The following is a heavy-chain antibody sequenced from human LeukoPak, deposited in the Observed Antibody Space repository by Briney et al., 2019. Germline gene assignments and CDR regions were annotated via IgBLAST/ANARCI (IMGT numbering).Heavy chain of an antibody. J-gene: IGHJ6*03. V-gene: IGHV4-39*01. CDR2: IYYSGST. CDR3: ARQQVVITNMDV. CDR1: GGSISSSSYY. D-gene: IGHD3-22*01. Sequence: SETLSLTCTVSGGSISSSSYYWGWIRQPPGKGLEWIGSIYYSGSTYYNPSLKSRVTISVDTSKNQFSLKLSSVTAADTAVYYCARQQVVITNMDVWGKGTTVTVSS.